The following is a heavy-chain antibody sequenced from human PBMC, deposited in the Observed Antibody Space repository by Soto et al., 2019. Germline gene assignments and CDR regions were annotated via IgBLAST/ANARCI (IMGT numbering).Heavy chain of an antibody. D-gene: IGHD6-6*01. CDR2: ISYDGSNK. CDR3: AKDRAKYSSSGKAYYYYYGMDV. Sequence: GGSLRLACAASGFTFSSYGMHWVRKDPGKGLEWVAVISYDGSNKYYADSAKGRFTISRDNSKNTLYLQMNSLRAEDTAVYYCAKDRAKYSSSGKAYYYYYGMDVWGQGTTVTVSS. J-gene: IGHJ6*02. CDR1: GFTFSSYG. V-gene: IGHV3-30*18.